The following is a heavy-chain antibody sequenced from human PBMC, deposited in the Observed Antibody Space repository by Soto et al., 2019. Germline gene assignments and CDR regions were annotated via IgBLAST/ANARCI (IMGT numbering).Heavy chain of an antibody. D-gene: IGHD3-16*01. V-gene: IGHV1-2*02. J-gene: IGHJ4*01. CDR3: VRGLRGRDIDE. CDR1: GYTFIDYF. Sequence: ASVKVSCKASGYTFIDYFIQWVRQAPGQGLEWMGWINPGSGATTYAQKFQDRVTMTRDTSISTAYMDLRTLRSDDTAVYYCVRGLRGRDIDEWG. CDR2: INPGSGAT.